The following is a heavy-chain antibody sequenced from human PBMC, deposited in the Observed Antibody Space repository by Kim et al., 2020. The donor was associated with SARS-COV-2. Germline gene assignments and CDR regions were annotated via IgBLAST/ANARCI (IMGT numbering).Heavy chain of an antibody. J-gene: IGHJ6*02. D-gene: IGHD3-10*01. CDR3: ARGGILYGMDV. Sequence: GYAQKFQGRVTMTRNTSRSTAYMELSSLRSEDTAVYYCARGGILYGMDVWGQGTTVTVSS. V-gene: IGHV1-8*01.